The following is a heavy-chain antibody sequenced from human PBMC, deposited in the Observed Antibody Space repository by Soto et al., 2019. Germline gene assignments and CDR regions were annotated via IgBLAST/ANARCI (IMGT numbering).Heavy chain of an antibody. Sequence: GGSLRLSCAASGFTFSSHWMHWVRQAPGKGLVWVSHIGPDGSNTRDADSVQGRFTISRDNARNTLYLQMNSLRAEDTAMYYCAKASGGTYPGSRVFDYWGQGTQVTVSS. CDR2: IGPDGSNT. J-gene: IGHJ4*02. D-gene: IGHD1-26*01. V-gene: IGHV3-74*01. CDR1: GFTFSSHW. CDR3: AKASGGTYPGSRVFDY.